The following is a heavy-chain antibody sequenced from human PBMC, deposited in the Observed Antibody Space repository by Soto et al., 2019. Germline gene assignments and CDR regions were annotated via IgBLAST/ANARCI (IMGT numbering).Heavy chain of an antibody. J-gene: IGHJ5*02. D-gene: IGHD3-22*01. CDR3: AREGPDGGYYYPNWFDP. CDR2: ISAYNGNT. Sequence: QVQLVQSGAEVKKPGASVKVSCKASGYTFTSYGISWVRQAPGQGLEWMGWISAYNGNTNYAQKLQGRVTMTTDTSASTAYMELRSRRSDDTAVYYCAREGPDGGYYYPNWFDPWGQGTLVTVSS. CDR1: GYTFTSYG. V-gene: IGHV1-18*01.